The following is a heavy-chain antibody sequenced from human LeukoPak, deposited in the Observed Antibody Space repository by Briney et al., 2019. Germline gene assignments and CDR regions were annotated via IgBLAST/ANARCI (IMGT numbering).Heavy chain of an antibody. CDR2: IWYDGSNA. Sequence: PGRSLRLSCAASGLTFRNHGMHWVRQAAGKGLEWVAVIWYDGSNAYYADSVKGRFTISRDNSRNTLYLQMNSLRADDTAVYYCARDIGARRLDYWGQGTPVTVSS. D-gene: IGHD6-6*01. CDR1: GLTFRNHG. V-gene: IGHV3-33*01. J-gene: IGHJ4*02. CDR3: ARDIGARRLDY.